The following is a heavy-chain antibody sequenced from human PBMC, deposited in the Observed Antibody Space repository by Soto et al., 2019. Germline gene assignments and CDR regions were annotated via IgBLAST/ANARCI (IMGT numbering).Heavy chain of an antibody. CDR3: AKATDCSSTSCYGYYYYYMDV. J-gene: IGHJ6*03. CDR2: IIGSGGST. D-gene: IGHD2-2*01. CDR1: GFTFSSYA. V-gene: IGHV3-23*01. Sequence: EVQLLESGGGLVQPGGSLRLSCEASGFTFSSYAMSWVRQAPGKGREWVSAIIGSGGSTYYADSVKGRFTISRDNSKNTLYLQMNSLRAEDTAVYYCAKATDCSSTSCYGYYYYYMDVWGKGTTVTVSS.